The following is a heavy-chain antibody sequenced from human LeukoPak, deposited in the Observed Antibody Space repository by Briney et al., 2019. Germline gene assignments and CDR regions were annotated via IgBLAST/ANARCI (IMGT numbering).Heavy chain of an antibody. Sequence: ASVKVSCKASGYTFTSYGISWVRQAPGQGLEWMGWISAYNGNTNYAQKLQGRVTMATDTSTSTAYMELRSLRSDDTAVYYCARDMVGATDLQFDYWGQGTLVTVSS. CDR3: ARDMVGATDLQFDY. D-gene: IGHD1-26*01. CDR1: GYTFTSYG. V-gene: IGHV1-18*01. J-gene: IGHJ4*02. CDR2: ISAYNGNT.